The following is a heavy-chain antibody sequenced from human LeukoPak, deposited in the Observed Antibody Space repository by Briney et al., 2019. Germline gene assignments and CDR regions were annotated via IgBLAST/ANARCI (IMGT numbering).Heavy chain of an antibody. Sequence: GASVKVSCKASGYTFTSYGISWVRQAPGQGLEWMGWISAYNGNTNYAQKLQGRVTMTTDTSTSTAYMELRSLRSDDTAVYYCARVGGSGSYPLMSYYYYYMDVWGKGTTVTVSS. CDR1: GYTFTSYG. CDR2: ISAYNGNT. V-gene: IGHV1-18*01. J-gene: IGHJ6*03. D-gene: IGHD1-26*01. CDR3: ARVGGSGSYPLMSYYYYYMDV.